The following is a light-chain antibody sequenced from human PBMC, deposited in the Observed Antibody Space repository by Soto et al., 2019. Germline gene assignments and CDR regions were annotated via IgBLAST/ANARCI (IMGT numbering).Light chain of an antibody. CDR3: QESYSTPMYT. V-gene: IGKV1-39*01. J-gene: IGKJ2*01. Sequence: DIQMTQSPSSLSASVGDRVTITCRASQNIHTFLNWYQQKPGKAPKLLIYAAYILHSGVPSRFSGSGSGTDFTLIISSLQPEDFATYYCQESYSTPMYTFGQGTKLEI. CDR2: AAY. CDR1: QNIHTF.